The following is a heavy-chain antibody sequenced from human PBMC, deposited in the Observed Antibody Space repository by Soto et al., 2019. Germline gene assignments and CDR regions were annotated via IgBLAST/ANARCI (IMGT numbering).Heavy chain of an antibody. J-gene: IGHJ5*02. CDR1: GGSISSSSYY. CDR2: IYYSGST. V-gene: IGHV4-39*01. Sequence: QLQLQESGPGLVKPSETLSLTCTVSGGSISSSSYYWGWIRQPPGKGLEWIGSIYYSGSTYYNPSLKSRVTISADTSTNQFSLKLSSVTAADTAVYYCATLRYLGYCISTSCNDPWGQGTLVTVSS. D-gene: IGHD2-2*01. CDR3: ATLRYLGYCISTSCNDP.